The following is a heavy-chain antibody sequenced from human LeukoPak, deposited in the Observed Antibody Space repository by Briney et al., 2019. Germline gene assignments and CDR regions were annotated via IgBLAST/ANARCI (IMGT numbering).Heavy chain of an antibody. J-gene: IGHJ3*02. D-gene: IGHD3-22*01. V-gene: IGHV1-2*02. CDR3: ARYSTLYYYDSSGDDAFDI. CDR2: INPNSGGT. Sequence: ASVKVSCKASGYTFTGYYMHWVRQAPGQGLEWMGWINPNSGGTNYAQKFQGRVTITTDESTSTAYMELSSLRSEDTAVYYCARYSTLYYYDSSGDDAFDIWGQGTMVTVSS. CDR1: GYTFTGYY.